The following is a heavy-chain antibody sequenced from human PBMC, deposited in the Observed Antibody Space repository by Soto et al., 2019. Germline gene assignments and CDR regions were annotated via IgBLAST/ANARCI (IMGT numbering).Heavy chain of an antibody. V-gene: IGHV1-69*12. CDR1: GGTFSSYA. CDR3: ARVGRATVTTGTTYFDY. Sequence: QVQLVQSGAEVKKPGSSVKVSCKASGGTFSSYAISWVRQAPGQGLEWMGGIIPIFGTANYAQKFQGRVTLTADDSTSTAYMELSSLRSEDTAVYYCARVGRATVTTGTTYFDYWGQGTLVTVSS. D-gene: IGHD4-17*01. CDR2: IIPIFGTA. J-gene: IGHJ4*02.